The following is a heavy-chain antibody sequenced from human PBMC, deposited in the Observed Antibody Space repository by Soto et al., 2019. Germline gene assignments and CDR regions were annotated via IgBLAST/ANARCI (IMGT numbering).Heavy chain of an antibody. J-gene: IGHJ4*02. CDR3: AGASSRVSSVVAAY. CDR2: INPGPNGA. D-gene: IGHD2-15*01. V-gene: IGHV1-46*01. Sequence: ASVKVSCMASNDSLSSHFIHWVRQAPGEGLEWMGIINPGPNGASYSKELQGRLTLTSDMPSRTVYMQLSNLRSDDTAVYYCAGASSRVSSVVAAYWGQGTLVTVSS. CDR1: NDSLSSHF.